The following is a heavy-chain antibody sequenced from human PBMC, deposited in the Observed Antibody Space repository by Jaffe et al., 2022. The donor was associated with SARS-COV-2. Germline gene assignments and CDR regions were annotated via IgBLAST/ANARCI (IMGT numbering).Heavy chain of an antibody. CDR2: IWYDGSNK. D-gene: IGHD3-10*01. V-gene: IGHV3-33*01. CDR1: GFTFSSYG. J-gene: IGHJ6*02. Sequence: QVQLVESGGGVVQPGRSLRLSCAASGFTFSSYGMHWVRQAPGKGLEWVAVIWYDGSNKYYADSVKGRFTISRDNSKNTLYLQMNSLRAEDTAVYYCARDGGASMVSLYYYYYGMDVWGQGTTVTVSS. CDR3: ARDGGASMVSLYYYYYGMDV.